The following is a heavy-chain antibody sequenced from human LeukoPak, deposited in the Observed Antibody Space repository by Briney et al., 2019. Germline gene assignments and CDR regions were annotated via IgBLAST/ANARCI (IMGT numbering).Heavy chain of an antibody. CDR2: IYYSGST. D-gene: IGHD1-26*01. CDR3: ARHWESGSYLGWYFDY. CDR1: GGSISSYY. Sequence: KPSETLSLTCTVSGGSISSYYWSWIRQPPGKGLEWIGYIYYSGSTYYNPSLKSRVTISVDTSKNQFSLKLSSVTAADTAVYYCARHWESGSYLGWYFDYWGQGTLVTVSS. J-gene: IGHJ4*02. V-gene: IGHV4-59*04.